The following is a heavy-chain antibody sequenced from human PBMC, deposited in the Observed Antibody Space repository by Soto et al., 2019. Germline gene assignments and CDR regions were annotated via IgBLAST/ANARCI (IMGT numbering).Heavy chain of an antibody. CDR3: ARDLVPIWNYVGLAPGAQHWFDP. J-gene: IGHJ5*02. CDR2: ITPSSGST. Sequence: QVQLVQSGAEVRKPGASVKVSCKASGYTFNNYFMHWVRQAPAQGLEWMGVITPSSGSTTYAQRFQGRLTMTGDTSTSTVYMELRSLRSEDTAVYFCARDLVPIWNYVGLAPGAQHWFDPWGQGTLVTVSS. CDR1: GYTFNNYF. V-gene: IGHV1-46*02. D-gene: IGHD1-7*01.